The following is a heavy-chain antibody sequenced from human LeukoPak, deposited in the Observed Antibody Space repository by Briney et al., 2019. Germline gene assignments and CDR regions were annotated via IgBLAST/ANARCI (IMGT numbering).Heavy chain of an antibody. D-gene: IGHD3-3*01. V-gene: IGHV3-30-3*01. J-gene: IGHJ3*02. CDR3: ARDSRIYYDFWSGQDAFDI. CDR2: ISYDGSNK. CDR1: GFTFSSYA. Sequence: GGSLRLSCAASGFTFSSYAMHWVRQAPGKGLEWVAVISYDGSNKYYADSVKGRFTISRDNSKNTLYTQMNSLRAEDTAVYYCARDSRIYYDFWSGQDAFDIWGQGTMVTVSS.